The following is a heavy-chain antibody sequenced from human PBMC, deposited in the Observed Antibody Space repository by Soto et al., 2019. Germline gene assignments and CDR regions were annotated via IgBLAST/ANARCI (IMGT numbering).Heavy chain of an antibody. CDR2: IYPGDSDT. Sequence: GESLKISCKGSGYSFTSYWIGWVRQMPGKGLEWMGIIYPGDSDTRYSPSFQGQVTISADKSISTAYLQWSSLKASDTAMYYCARQGGYSYGVYDAFDIWGQGTMVTVSS. V-gene: IGHV5-51*01. D-gene: IGHD5-18*01. CDR1: GYSFTSYW. J-gene: IGHJ3*02. CDR3: ARQGGYSYGVYDAFDI.